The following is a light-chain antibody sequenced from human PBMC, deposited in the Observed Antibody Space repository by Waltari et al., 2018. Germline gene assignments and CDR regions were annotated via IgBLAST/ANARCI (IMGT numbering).Light chain of an antibody. V-gene: IGKV3-20*01. CDR2: AAS. CDR3: QQYGRSPGMYT. CDR1: QSVGNDY. J-gene: IGKJ2*01. Sequence: EIVLTQSPGTLSLSAGERATLFCRASQSVGNDYLAWYQQKPGLAPRLLIYAASTRARGIADRFSGGGSGSGSGTDFSLTISRLEPDDFAVYYCQQYGRSPGMYTFGQGTKLEI.